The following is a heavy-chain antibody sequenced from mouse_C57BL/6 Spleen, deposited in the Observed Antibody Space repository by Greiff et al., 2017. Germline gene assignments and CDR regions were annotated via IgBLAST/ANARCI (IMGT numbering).Heavy chain of an antibody. CDR2: IDPANGDT. CDR3: TTSESSGYGY. Sequence: VQLQQSGAELVRPGASVKLSCTASGFNFTDYYMHWVKQRPEQGLEWIGWIDPANGDTEYASKFQGKATITADTSSNTAYLQLSSLTSEDAAVYCSTTSESSGYGYWGQGTTLTVSS. J-gene: IGHJ2*01. D-gene: IGHD3-2*02. V-gene: IGHV14-4*01. CDR1: GFNFTDYY.